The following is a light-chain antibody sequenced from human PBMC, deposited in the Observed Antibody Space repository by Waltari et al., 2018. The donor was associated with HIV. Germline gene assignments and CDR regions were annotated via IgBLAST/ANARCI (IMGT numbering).Light chain of an antibody. V-gene: IGKV1-39*01. J-gene: IGKJ1*01. CDR1: RPIRTY. CDR3: EQSYDFPRT. Sequence: DIQMTQSPSSLSASVGESVTFTCRSIRPIRTYLNWYQQTLGRPTRLLIFSASSLPSGVSSRFTGGGSGTEFTLTINNLQPEDFATYYCEQSYDFPRTFGQGTTVG. CDR2: SAS.